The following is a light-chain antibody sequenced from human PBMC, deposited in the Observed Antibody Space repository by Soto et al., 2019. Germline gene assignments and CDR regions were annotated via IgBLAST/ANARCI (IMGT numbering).Light chain of an antibody. J-gene: IGKJ1*01. CDR3: QHYNSYPEA. CDR1: QTITTW. V-gene: IGKV1-5*03. CDR2: KAS. Sequence: GDRVTITCRASQTITTWMAWYQQKPGKAPKLLIYKASTLKSGVPSRFSGSGSGTEFTLTISSLQPDDFATYYCQHYNSYPEAFGQGTRWIS.